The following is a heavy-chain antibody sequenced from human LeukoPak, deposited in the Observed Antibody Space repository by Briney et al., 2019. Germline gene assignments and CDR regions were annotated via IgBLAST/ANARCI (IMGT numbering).Heavy chain of an antibody. CDR1: GFTFSSYS. CDR3: AREFNSFLADCSGGQCLFMS. V-gene: IGHV3-48*01. CDR2: LSSSSNII. Sequence: GGSLRLSCAASGFTFSSYSMNWVRQAPGKGLEWVSYLSSSSNIIYHADSVKGRLTISRDNAKNSLYLHMKSLRAEDTAVYYCAREFNSFLADCSGGQCLFMSWGQGILVTVSS. J-gene: IGHJ4*02. D-gene: IGHD2-15*01.